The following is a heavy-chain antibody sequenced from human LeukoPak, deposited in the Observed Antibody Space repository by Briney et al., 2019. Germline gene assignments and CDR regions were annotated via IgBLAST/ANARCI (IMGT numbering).Heavy chain of an antibody. D-gene: IGHD5-18*01. V-gene: IGHV3-64D*06. CDR3: AKDRYSYGL. J-gene: IGHJ4*02. Sequence: PGGSLRLSCSASGFTFSAYAMHWVRQAPGKGLEYVSAISPNGGSTYYADSAKGRFTISRDNSKNTLYLQMSSLRVEDMAVYYCAKDRYSYGLWGQGTLVTVSS. CDR1: GFTFSAYA. CDR2: ISPNGGST.